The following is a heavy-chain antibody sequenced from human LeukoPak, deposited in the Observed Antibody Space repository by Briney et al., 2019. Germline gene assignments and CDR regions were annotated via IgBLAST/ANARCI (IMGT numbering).Heavy chain of an antibody. J-gene: IGHJ3*02. CDR2: INPNSGGT. CDR3: ARDFYDSSGRGAFDI. Sequence: ASVKVSCKASGYTFTGYYIHWVRQAPGQGLEWMGWINPNSGGTNYAQKFQGRVTMTRDTSITTVYMALSRLRSDDTAVYYCARDFYDSSGRGAFDIWGQGTMVTVS. D-gene: IGHD3-22*01. CDR1: GYTFTGYY. V-gene: IGHV1-2*02.